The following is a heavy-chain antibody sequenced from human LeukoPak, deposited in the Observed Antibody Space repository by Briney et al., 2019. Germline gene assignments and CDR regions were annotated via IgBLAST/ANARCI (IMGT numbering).Heavy chain of an antibody. CDR2: INSDGINT. V-gene: IGHV3-74*01. CDR1: GFTFSNYW. CDR3: ARGMTPRSQFDY. D-gene: IGHD1-26*01. Sequence: GGSLRLSCAASGFTFSNYWMHWVRQAPGKGLVWVSRINSDGINTSYADSVKGRFTISRDNAKNSLYLQMNSLRAEDTAVYYCARGMTPRSQFDYWGQGTLVTVSS. J-gene: IGHJ4*02.